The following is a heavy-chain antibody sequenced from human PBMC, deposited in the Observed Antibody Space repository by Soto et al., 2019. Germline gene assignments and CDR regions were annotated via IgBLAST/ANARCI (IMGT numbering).Heavy chain of an antibody. V-gene: IGHV3-48*02. CDR3: ARVRRNDASDYYGMDV. CDR2: ISSGSTTI. J-gene: IGHJ6*02. D-gene: IGHD1-1*01. CDR1: GFSFSSST. Sequence: LRLSCAASGFSFSSSTMNWVRQAPGKGLEWVSYISSGSTTIYYAESVKGRFTISRDNGKNSLYLQMNSLRDEDTAVYYCARVRRNDASDYYGMDVWGQGTTVTVSS.